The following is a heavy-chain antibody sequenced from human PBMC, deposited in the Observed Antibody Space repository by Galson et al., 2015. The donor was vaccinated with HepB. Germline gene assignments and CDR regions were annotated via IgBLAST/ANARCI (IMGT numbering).Heavy chain of an antibody. D-gene: IGHD3-10*01. CDR3: ARGRMVRGLSLRYDAVDI. J-gene: IGHJ3*02. Sequence: SLRLSCAGSGFTFSSYAMHWVRQAPGKGLEWVAVISFDGFNKYYADSVKGRFTISRDNSKNTLHLQMNSLSAEDTAVYYCARGRMVRGLSLRYDAVDIWGQGTMVTVSS. CDR1: GFTFSSYA. CDR2: ISFDGFNK. V-gene: IGHV3-30*04.